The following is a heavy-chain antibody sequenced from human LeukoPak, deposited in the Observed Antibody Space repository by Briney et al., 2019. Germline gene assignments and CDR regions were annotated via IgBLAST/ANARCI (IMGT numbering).Heavy chain of an antibody. CDR2: IIPIFGTA. D-gene: IGHD3-10*01. CDR1: GGTFSSYA. Sequence: SVKVSFKASGGTFSSYAISWVRQAPGQGLEWMGRIIPIFGTANYAQKFQGRVTITTDESTSTAYMELSSLRSEDTAVYYCARDRWYYGSGSYYNNFDYWGQGTLVTVSS. CDR3: ARDRWYYGSGSYYNNFDY. V-gene: IGHV1-69*05. J-gene: IGHJ4*02.